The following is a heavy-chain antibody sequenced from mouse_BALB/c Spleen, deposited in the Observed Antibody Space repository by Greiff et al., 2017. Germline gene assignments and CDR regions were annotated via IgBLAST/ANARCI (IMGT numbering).Heavy chain of an antibody. V-gene: IGHV3-2*02. Sequence: EVKLQESGPGLVKPSQSLSLTCTVTGYSITSDYAWNWIRQFPGNKLEWMGYISYSGSTSYNPSLKSRISITRDTSKNQFFLQLNSVTTEDTATYYCASLYYDYDWFAYWGQGTLVTVSA. CDR1: GYSITSDYA. J-gene: IGHJ3*01. D-gene: IGHD2-4*01. CDR2: ISYSGST. CDR3: ASLYYDYDWFAY.